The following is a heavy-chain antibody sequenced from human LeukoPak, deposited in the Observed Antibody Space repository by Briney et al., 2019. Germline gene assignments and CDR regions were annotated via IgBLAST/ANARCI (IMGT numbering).Heavy chain of an antibody. CDR2: IYYSGST. V-gene: IGHV4-39*01. J-gene: IGHJ5*02. D-gene: IGHD2-15*01. Sequence: PSETLSLTCTVSGGSISSSNYYWGWIRQPPGKGLEWIGSIYYSGSTYYNPSLKSLVTISLDTSKNQFSLKLSSVTAADTAVYYCARLDGYCSGGSCYSVSFVDPWGQGTLVTVSS. CDR1: GGSISSSNYY. CDR3: ARLDGYCSGGSCYSVSFVDP.